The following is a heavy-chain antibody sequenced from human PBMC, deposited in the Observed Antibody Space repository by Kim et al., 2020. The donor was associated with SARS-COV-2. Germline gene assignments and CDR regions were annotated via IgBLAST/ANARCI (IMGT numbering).Heavy chain of an antibody. CDR2: IYYSGST. D-gene: IGHD5-18*01. V-gene: IGHV4-59*08. Sequence: SETLSLTCTVSGGSISSYYWSWIRQPPGKGLEWIGYIYYSGSTNYNPSLKSRVTISVYTSKNQFSLKLSSVTAADTAVYYCARGSYGFWFDPWGQGTLVTVSS. CDR3: ARGSYGFWFDP. J-gene: IGHJ5*02. CDR1: GGSISSYY.